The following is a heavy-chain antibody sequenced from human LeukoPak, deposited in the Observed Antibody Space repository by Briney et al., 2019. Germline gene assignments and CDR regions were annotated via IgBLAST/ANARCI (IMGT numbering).Heavy chain of an antibody. V-gene: IGHV3-48*03. Sequence: GGSLRLSCAASGFTFSSYEVNWVRQAPGTGLEWVSYISSSGSTIYYADSVKGRFTISTDNATNSLYLQMNSLRAEDTAVYYCARDFWGAYRVDYFDYWGQGTLVTVSS. CDR1: GFTFSSYE. D-gene: IGHD3-3*01. CDR2: ISSSGSTI. J-gene: IGHJ4*02. CDR3: ARDFWGAYRVDYFDY.